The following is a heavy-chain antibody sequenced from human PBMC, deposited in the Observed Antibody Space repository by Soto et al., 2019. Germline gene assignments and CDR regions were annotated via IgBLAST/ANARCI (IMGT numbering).Heavy chain of an antibody. Sequence: SVKVSCKASGGTFSSYAISWVRQAPGQGLEWMGGIIPIFGTANYAQKFQGRVTITADESTSTAYMELSSLRSEDTAVYYCARDLLGHCSSTSCYEGRYYYGMDVWGQGTTVTVSS. J-gene: IGHJ6*02. CDR3: ARDLLGHCSSTSCYEGRYYYGMDV. V-gene: IGHV1-69*13. CDR2: IIPIFGTA. D-gene: IGHD2-2*01. CDR1: GGTFSSYA.